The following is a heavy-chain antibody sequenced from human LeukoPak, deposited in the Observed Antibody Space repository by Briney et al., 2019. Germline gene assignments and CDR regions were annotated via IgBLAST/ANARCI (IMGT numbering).Heavy chain of an antibody. CDR1: GFTYSSYA. V-gene: IGHV3-30-3*01. D-gene: IGHD6-19*01. J-gene: IGHJ4*02. CDR2: ISYDGSNK. Sequence: GGSLRLSSAASGFTYSSYAMSWVRQAPGKGLEWVAVISYDGSNKYYADSVKGRFTISRDNSKNTLYVQMNSLKTEDTAVYYCARDRAVAGTSGRLDYWGQGTLVTVSS. CDR3: ARDRAVAGTSGRLDY.